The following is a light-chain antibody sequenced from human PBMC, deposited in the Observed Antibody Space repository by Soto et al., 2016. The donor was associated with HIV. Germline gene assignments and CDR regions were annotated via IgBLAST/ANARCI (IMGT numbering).Light chain of an antibody. J-gene: IGKJ1*01. Sequence: DIQMTQSPSSLSLSIGDRVSITCRASQSISTYLHWYQQKPGRAPKLLIYDASSLQSGVPSRFSGRGSGTDFTLTISDLQHEXLATYYCQXSSRTPRTFGQGTKVE. CDR1: QSISTY. CDR2: DAS. CDR3: QXSSRTPRT. V-gene: IGKV1-39*01.